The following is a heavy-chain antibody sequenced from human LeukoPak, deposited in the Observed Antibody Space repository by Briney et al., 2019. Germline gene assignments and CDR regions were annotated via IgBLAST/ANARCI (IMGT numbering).Heavy chain of an antibody. V-gene: IGHV3-66*01. Sequence: SGGSLRLSCAASGFTVSSNYMSWVRQAPGKGLEWVSVIYSGGSTYFADSVKGRFTISRDNSKNTLYLQMNSLRAEDTAVYYCARALSAVTTAQYYFDYWGQGTLVTVSS. J-gene: IGHJ4*02. CDR1: GFTVSSNY. D-gene: IGHD4-17*01. CDR3: ARALSAVTTAQYYFDY. CDR2: IYSGGST.